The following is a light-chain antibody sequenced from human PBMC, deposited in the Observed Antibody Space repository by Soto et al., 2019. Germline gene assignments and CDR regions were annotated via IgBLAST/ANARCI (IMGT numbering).Light chain of an antibody. CDR1: QSVRSSY. CDR3: QEYGSPPRT. CDR2: GAS. Sequence: EIVLTQSPGTLSLSPGERATLSCRASQSVRSSYLAWYQQKPDQAPRLLIYGASSRATGIQDRFSCSGSGTDFTLTISRLVPEDLHVSYCQEYGSPPRTFGQVTKVEI. V-gene: IGKV3-20*01. J-gene: IGKJ1*01.